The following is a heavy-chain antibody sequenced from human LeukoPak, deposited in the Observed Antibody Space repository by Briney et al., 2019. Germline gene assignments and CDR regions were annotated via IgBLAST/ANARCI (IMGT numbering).Heavy chain of an antibody. D-gene: IGHD1-14*01. CDR1: GFTVSSNY. CDR2: LSGNGNTI. CDR3: ARANPADFNL. V-gene: IGHV3-23*01. Sequence: QSGGSLRLSCAASGFTVSSNYMSWVRQAPGKGLECVSALSGNGNTIYYADSVKGRFTISRDNSKNTVHLQMNSLRDDDTAVYYCARANPADFNLWGRGTLVTVSS. J-gene: IGHJ2*01.